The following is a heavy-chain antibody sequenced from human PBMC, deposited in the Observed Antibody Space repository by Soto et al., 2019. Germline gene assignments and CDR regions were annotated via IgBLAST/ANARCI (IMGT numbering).Heavy chain of an antibody. D-gene: IGHD2-21*01. CDR2: IIPIFGTA. J-gene: IGHJ4*02. CDR3: ARDSDAGDGDY. CDR1: GGTFSSYA. Sequence: QVQLVQSGAEVKKPGSSVKVSCKASGGTFSSYAISWVRQAPGQGLEWMGGIIPIFGTANYGQKFQGRVTISAAESTSTAYLELSSLRTKETAVYNCARDSDAGDGDYWVRGSLVAVTS. V-gene: IGHV1-69*12.